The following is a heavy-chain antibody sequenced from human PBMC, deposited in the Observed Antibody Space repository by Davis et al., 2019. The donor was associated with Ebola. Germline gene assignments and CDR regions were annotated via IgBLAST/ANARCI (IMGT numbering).Heavy chain of an antibody. CDR3: ARDLGGEDY. CDR2: ISYDGSNK. V-gene: IGHV3-30-3*01. D-gene: IGHD2-15*01. Sequence: GESLKISCAASGFTFSSYAMHWVRQAPGKGLEWVAVISYDGSNKYYADSVKGRFTISRDNSKNTLYLQMNSLRAEDTAVYYCARDLGGEDYWGQGTLVTVSS. CDR1: GFTFSSYA. J-gene: IGHJ4*02.